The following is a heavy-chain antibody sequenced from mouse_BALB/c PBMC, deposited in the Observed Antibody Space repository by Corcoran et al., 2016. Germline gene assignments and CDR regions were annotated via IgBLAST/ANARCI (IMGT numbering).Heavy chain of an antibody. CDR3: AREGYGNYWYFDV. D-gene: IGHD2-10*02. Sequence: EVQLQQSGPELVKPGASVKMSCKASGYTFTSYVMHWVKQKPGQGLEWIGYINPYNDGTKYNEKFKGKATLTSDKSSSTAYRELSSLTSEDSAVYYCAREGYGNYWYFDVWGAGTTVTVSS. V-gene: IGHV1S136*01. J-gene: IGHJ1*01. CDR2: INPYNDGT. CDR1: GYTFTSYV.